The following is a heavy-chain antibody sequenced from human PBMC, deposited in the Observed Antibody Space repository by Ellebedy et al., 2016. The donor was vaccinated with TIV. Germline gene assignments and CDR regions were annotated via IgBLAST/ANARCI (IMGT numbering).Heavy chain of an antibody. J-gene: IGHJ5*02. D-gene: IGHD6-19*01. Sequence: SETLSLTCTVSGGSISSGGYYWSWIRQHPGKGLEWIGYIYYSGSTNYNPSLKSRVTISVDTSKNQFSLKLSSVTAADTAVYYRAREIAVAGTFDPWGQGTLVTVSS. V-gene: IGHV4-61*08. CDR3: AREIAVAGTFDP. CDR1: GGSISSGGYY. CDR2: IYYSGST.